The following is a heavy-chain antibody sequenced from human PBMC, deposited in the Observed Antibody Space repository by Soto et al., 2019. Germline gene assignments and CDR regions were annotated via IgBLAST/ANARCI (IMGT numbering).Heavy chain of an antibody. CDR3: ARGSEWFGGRLDY. J-gene: IGHJ4*02. CDR2: IYYSGST. V-gene: IGHV4-59*01. Sequence: QVQLQESGPGLVKPSETLSRTCTVSGGSISSYYWTWIRQSPGKGLEWIGYIYYSGSTNYNPSLKSRVTISLDTSKSQYSLKLSSVTAADTAVHYCARGSEWFGGRLDYWGQGTLVTVSS. D-gene: IGHD3-10*01. CDR1: GGSISSYY.